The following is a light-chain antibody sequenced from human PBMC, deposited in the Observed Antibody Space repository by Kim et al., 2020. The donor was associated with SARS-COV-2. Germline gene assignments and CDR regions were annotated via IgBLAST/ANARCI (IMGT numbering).Light chain of an antibody. J-gene: IGKJ4*01. CDR3: QQSHTTPLLT. CDR1: QSLSTY. V-gene: IGKV1-39*01. Sequence: DIQMTQSPSSLAASVGDRVTIACRASQSLSTYLYWYQQKPGKAPKLLIYAASSLQSGVPSRFSGSGSGTDFTLTISSLQLEDFATYYCQQSHTTPLLTFGGGTKVDIK. CDR2: AAS.